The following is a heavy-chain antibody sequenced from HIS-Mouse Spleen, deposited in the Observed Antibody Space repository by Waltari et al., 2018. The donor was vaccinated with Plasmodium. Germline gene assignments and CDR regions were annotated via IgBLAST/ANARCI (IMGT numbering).Heavy chain of an antibody. V-gene: IGHV1-2*02. D-gene: IGHD6-13*01. CDR1: GYTFTGYY. CDR2: INPNSGGK. CDR3: ARVLGYKAAAGTFVEYFQH. J-gene: IGHJ1*01. Sequence: QVQLVQSGAEVKKPGASVKVSCTASGYTFTGYYMHWVRQAPGQGLEWMGWINPNSGGKNDAQKFQGRVTMTRDTSISTAYMELSRLRSDDTAVYYCARVLGYKAAAGTFVEYFQHWGQGTLVTVSS.